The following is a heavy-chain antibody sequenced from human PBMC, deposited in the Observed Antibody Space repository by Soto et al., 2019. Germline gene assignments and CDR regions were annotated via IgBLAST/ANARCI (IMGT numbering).Heavy chain of an antibody. D-gene: IGHD7-27*01. CDR3: ARDCLPWGYFQH. CDR1: GGSISSGDYY. V-gene: IGHV4-30-4*01. CDR2: IYYSGST. J-gene: IGHJ1*01. Sequence: KPSETLSLTCTVSGGSISSGDYYWSWIRQPPGKGLEWIGYIYYSGSTYYNPSLKSRVTISVDTSKNQFSLKLSSVTAADTAVYYCARDCLPWGYFQHWGQGTLVTVSS.